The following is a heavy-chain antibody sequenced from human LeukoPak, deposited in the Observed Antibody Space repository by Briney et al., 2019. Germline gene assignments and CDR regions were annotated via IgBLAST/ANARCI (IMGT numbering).Heavy chain of an antibody. CDR1: GYSISSGYY. V-gene: IGHV4-38-2*01. Sequence: SETLSLTCAVSGYSISSGYYWGWIRQPPGKGLEWIGSIYHSRSTYYNPSLKSRVTISVDTSKNQFSLKLSSVTAADTAVYYCARQYSGSYHVDFWGQGTLVSVSS. CDR2: IYHSRST. J-gene: IGHJ4*02. CDR3: ARQYSGSYHVDF. D-gene: IGHD1-26*01.